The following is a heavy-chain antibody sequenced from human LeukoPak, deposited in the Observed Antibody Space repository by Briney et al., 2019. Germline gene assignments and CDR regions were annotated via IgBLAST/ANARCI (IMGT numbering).Heavy chain of an antibody. V-gene: IGHV5-51*01. CDR2: IYPGDSNT. J-gene: IGHJ4*01. CDR1: GYMLNTYW. Sequence: GESLEFSCKVSGYMLNTYWIGWVRQMPGKGLEWLGVIYPGDSNTRYSPSFQGQVTFSVDKSISTVYLQWSSLKASDTAIFYCARQGYYGSGSYLADYCGHGTLVTVSS. CDR3: ARQGYYGSGSYLADY. D-gene: IGHD3-10*01.